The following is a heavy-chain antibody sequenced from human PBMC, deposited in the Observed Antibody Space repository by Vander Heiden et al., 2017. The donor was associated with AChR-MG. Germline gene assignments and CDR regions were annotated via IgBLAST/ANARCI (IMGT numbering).Heavy chain of an antibody. V-gene: IGHV3-64*01. CDR3: ASLRSGTSCNEH. D-gene: IGHD3-3*01. CDR2: ISSNGGAT. Sequence: EVQLVESGGGLVLPGGSLRLSCAASGFPFSSHGMQWVRQAPGKGLEFVSSISSNGGATYYTSSVKGRFTISRDNSKNRLHLQMGSLRPEDMAVYYCASLRSGTSCNEHWGRGTLVTVSP. CDR1: GFPFSSHG. J-gene: IGHJ1*01.